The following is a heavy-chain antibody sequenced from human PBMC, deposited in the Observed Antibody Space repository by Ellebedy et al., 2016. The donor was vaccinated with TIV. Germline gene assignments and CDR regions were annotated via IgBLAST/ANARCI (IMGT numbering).Heavy chain of an antibody. CDR3: ARGVLLAGRGTFDY. CDR1: GYTFTTYY. J-gene: IGHJ4*02. CDR2: IIPSSGGT. Sequence: AASVQVSCKASGYTFTTYYIHWMRQAPGQGLEWLGWIIPSSGGTNYAPKFQGRVAMTRDTSVSTAYMELTNLRSDDTAIYYCARGVLLAGRGTFDYWGQGALVTVSS. D-gene: IGHD3-10*01. V-gene: IGHV1-2*02.